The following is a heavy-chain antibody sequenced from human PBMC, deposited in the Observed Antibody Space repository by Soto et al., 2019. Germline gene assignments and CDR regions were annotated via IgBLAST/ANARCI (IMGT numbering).Heavy chain of an antibody. D-gene: IGHD2-15*01. V-gene: IGHV4-30-4*01. CDR2: IYYSGST. J-gene: IGHJ4*02. CDR3: ARARGARYFDY. CDR1: GGSISSGDYY. Sequence: SETLSLTCTVSGGSISSGDYYWGWIRQPPGKGLEWIGYIYYSGSTYYNPSLKSRVTISVDTSKNQFSLKLSSVTAADTAVYYCARARGARYFDYWGQGTLVTVSS.